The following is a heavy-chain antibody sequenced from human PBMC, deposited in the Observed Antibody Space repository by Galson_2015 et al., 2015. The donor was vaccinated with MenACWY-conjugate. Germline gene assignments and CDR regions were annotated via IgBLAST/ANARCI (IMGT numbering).Heavy chain of an antibody. CDR3: ARDLGYCTVGSCYGADY. V-gene: IGHV3-23*01. D-gene: IGHD2-15*01. CDR2: LSGSGDNT. J-gene: IGHJ4*02. CDR1: GFTFDNYA. Sequence: SLRLSCAASGFTFDNYAMDWVRQAPGKGLEWVSTLSGSGDNTYYTDSVKGRFTISRDKSKNTLYLQMSSLRAEDTAVYHCARDLGYCTVGSCYGADYWGQGTLVTVSS.